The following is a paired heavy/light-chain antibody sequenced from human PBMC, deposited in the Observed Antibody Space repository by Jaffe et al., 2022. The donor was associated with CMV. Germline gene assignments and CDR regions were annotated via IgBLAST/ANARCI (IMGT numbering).Heavy chain of an antibody. D-gene: IGHD1-26*01. CDR3: ARAPLGAHIDY. V-gene: IGHV3-11*01. J-gene: IGHJ4*02. CDR1: GFTFSDYY. CDR2: ISSSGSTI. Sequence: QVQLVESGGGLVKPGGSLRLSCAASGFTFSDYYMSWIRQAPGKGLEWVSYISSSGSTIYYADSVKGRFTISRDNAKNSLYLQMNSLRAEDTAVYYCARAPLGAHIDYWGQGTLVTVSS.
Light chain of an antibody. CDR2: LNSDGSH. V-gene: IGLV4-69*01. J-gene: IGLJ3*02. CDR3: QTWGTGFRV. Sequence: QLVLTQSPSASASLGASVKLTCTLSSGHSSYAIAWHQQQPEKGPRYLMKLNSDGSHSKGDGIPDRFSGSSSGAERYLTISSLQSEDEADYYCQTWGTGFRVFGGGTKLTVL. CDR1: SGHSSYA.